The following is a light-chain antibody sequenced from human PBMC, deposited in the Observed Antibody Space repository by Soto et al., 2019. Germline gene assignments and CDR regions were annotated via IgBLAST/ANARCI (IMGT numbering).Light chain of an antibody. CDR2: DAS. CDR1: QTISVY. V-gene: IGKV1-33*01. Sequence: DIQMTQSPSTLSASVGDRVTITCRASQTISVYLAWYQQKPGKAPKLLIYDASNLETGVPSRFSGSGSGTDFTFTISSLQPEDIATYYCQQYDNLPLTFGGGTKVDIK. CDR3: QQYDNLPLT. J-gene: IGKJ4*01.